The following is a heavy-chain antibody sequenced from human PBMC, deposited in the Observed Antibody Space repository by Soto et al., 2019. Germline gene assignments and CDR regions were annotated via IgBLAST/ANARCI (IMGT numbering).Heavy chain of an antibody. CDR2: IRSKAYGGTT. CDR3: TTLGCSGGSCYYFDY. CDR1: GFTFGDYA. D-gene: IGHD2-15*01. J-gene: IGHJ4*02. V-gene: IGHV3-49*03. Sequence: GGSLRLSCTASGFTFGDYAMSWFRQAPGKGLEWVGFIRSKAYGGTTEYAASVKGRFTISRDDSKSIAYLQMNSLKTEDTAVYYCTTLGCSGGSCYYFDYWGQGTLVTVSS.